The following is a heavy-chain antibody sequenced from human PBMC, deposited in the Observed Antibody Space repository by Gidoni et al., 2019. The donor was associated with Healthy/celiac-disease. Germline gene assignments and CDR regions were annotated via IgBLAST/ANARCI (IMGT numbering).Heavy chain of an antibody. Sequence: QVQLVQSGAEVKKPGSSVKVSCKASGGTFSSYTISWVRQAPGQGLEWMGRIIPILGIANYAQKFQGRVTITADKSTSTAYMELSSLRSEDTAVYYCARAGDCSSTSCYVDYYYGMDVWGQGTTVTVSS. CDR3: ARAGDCSSTSCYVDYYYGMDV. CDR1: GGTFSSYT. J-gene: IGHJ6*02. CDR2: IIPILGIA. D-gene: IGHD2-2*01. V-gene: IGHV1-69*02.